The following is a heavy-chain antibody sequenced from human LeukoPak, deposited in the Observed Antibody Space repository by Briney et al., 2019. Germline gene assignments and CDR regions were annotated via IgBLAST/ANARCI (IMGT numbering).Heavy chain of an antibody. CDR3: ARDYYDTSVYLGH. V-gene: IGHV4-61*02. J-gene: IGHJ4*02. D-gene: IGHD3-22*01. CDR2: IYTSGST. CDR1: GGSITSGSHY. Sequence: PSETLSLTCTVSGGSITSGSHYWNWIRQPAGKGLEWIGRIYTSGSTKYNPSLKSRVTISIDTSENQFSLKLSSVTAADTAVYYCARDYYDTSVYLGHWGQGTLVTVSS.